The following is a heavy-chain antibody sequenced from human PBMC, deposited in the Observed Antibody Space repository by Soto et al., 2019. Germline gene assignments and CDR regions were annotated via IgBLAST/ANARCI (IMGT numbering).Heavy chain of an antibody. CDR2: IYPGDSDT. CDR1: GYSFTSYW. J-gene: IGHJ6*02. D-gene: IGHD2-2*01. CDR3: ARSGAVIPAARVIHYYYGMDV. Sequence: GESLKISCKGSGYSFTSYWIGWVRQIPGKGLEWMGIIYPGDSDTRYSPSFQGQVTISADKSISTAYLQWSSLKASDTAMYYCARSGAVIPAARVIHYYYGMDVWGQGTTVTVSS. V-gene: IGHV5-51*01.